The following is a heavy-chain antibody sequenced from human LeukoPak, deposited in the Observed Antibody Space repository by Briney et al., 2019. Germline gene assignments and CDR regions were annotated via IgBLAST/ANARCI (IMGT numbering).Heavy chain of an antibody. CDR2: ISGSGGST. V-gene: IGHV3-23*01. CDR1: GFTFSSYA. Sequence: GGSLRLSCAASGFTFSSYAMSWVRQAPGKGLEWVSAISGSGGSTYYADSVKGRFTISRDNSENTLYLQMNSLRAEDTAVYYCAKPLLLGSTPNFDYWGQGTLVTVSS. D-gene: IGHD2-2*01. J-gene: IGHJ4*02. CDR3: AKPLLLGSTPNFDY.